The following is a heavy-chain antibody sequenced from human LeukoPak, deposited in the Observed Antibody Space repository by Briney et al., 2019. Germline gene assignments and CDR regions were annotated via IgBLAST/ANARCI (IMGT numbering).Heavy chain of an antibody. J-gene: IGHJ4*02. CDR1: GFTFSDSY. Sequence: GGSLRLSCSASGFTFSDSYMSWIRQVPGKWLEWISYISSSGGTIYYADSVKGRFTISRDNAKNSLYLQMNSLRAEDTAVYYCAKEGGDWGEGYFDYWGQGTLVTVSS. D-gene: IGHD3-16*01. CDR2: ISSSGGTI. V-gene: IGHV3-11*01. CDR3: AKEGGDWGEGYFDY.